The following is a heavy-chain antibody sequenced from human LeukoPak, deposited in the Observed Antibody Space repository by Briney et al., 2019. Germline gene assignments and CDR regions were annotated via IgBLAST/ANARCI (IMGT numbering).Heavy chain of an antibody. CDR2: IYPGDSDT. Sequence: GESLKISFKGSGYSFTSYWISWVRQMPGKGLEWMGIIYPGDSDTRYGPSFQGQVTISADKSISTAYLQWSSLKASDAAIYYCARRASAFEYFDYWGQGTLVTVSS. V-gene: IGHV5-51*01. CDR1: GYSFTSYW. CDR3: ARRASAFEYFDY. D-gene: IGHD3-10*01. J-gene: IGHJ4*02.